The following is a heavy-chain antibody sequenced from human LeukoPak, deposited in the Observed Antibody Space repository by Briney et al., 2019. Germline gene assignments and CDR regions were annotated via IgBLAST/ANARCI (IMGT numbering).Heavy chain of an antibody. D-gene: IGHD5-18*01. V-gene: IGHV3-23*01. CDR1: GFTFNYYA. Sequence: GGSLRLSCAASGFTFNYYAMSWVRQAPGKGLEWVSGISDNEGRTYYTDSVKGRFTISRDKTKNTVFLQMHNLRADDTAVYFCARHDSFIPYRGQGALVTVSS. J-gene: IGHJ4*02. CDR3: ARHDSFIPY. CDR2: ISDNEGRT.